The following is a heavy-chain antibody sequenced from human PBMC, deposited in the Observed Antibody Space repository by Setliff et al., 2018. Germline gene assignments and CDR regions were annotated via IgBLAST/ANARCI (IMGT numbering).Heavy chain of an antibody. D-gene: IGHD2-2*01. Sequence: GASVKVSCKASGNSFSSFSITWVRQAPGQGLEWMGWVSTYNGDTKYAQNFRGRVTMTTDMSTSTVYTELRTLRSDDTAVYYCARLVRYCTRTTCQRASGAELWGQGSLVTVPQ. J-gene: IGHJ4*02. CDR2: VSTYNGDT. CDR1: GNSFSSFS. CDR3: ARLVRYCTRTTCQRASGAEL. V-gene: IGHV1-18*01.